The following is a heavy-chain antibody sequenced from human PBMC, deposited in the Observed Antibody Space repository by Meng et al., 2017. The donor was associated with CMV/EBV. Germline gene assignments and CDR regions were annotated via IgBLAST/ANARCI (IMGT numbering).Heavy chain of an antibody. CDR3: AKSRSLYSSSSIPRYYYYGMDV. J-gene: IGHJ6*02. V-gene: IGHV3-23*01. D-gene: IGHD6-6*01. Sequence: GGSLRLSCAASGFTFSSYAMSWVRQAPGKGLEWVSAISGSGGSTYYADSVKGRFTISRDNSKNTLYLQMNSLRAEDTAVYYCAKSRSLYSSSSIPRYYYYGMDVWGQGTTVTVSS. CDR1: GFTFSSYA. CDR2: ISGSGGST.